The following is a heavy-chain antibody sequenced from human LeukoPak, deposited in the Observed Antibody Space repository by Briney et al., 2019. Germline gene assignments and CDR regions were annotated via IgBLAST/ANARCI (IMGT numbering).Heavy chain of an antibody. CDR1: GFTFDDYA. V-gene: IGHV3-9*01. CDR2: ISWNSGSI. J-gene: IGHJ5*02. CDR3: AKHAYSGYDSGWFDP. D-gene: IGHD5-12*01. Sequence: GGSLRLSCAASGFTFDDYAMHWVRQAPGKGLEWVSGISWNSGSIGYADSVKGRFTISRDNAKNSLYLQMNSLRAEDTALYYCAKHAYSGYDSGWFDPWGQGTLVTVSS.